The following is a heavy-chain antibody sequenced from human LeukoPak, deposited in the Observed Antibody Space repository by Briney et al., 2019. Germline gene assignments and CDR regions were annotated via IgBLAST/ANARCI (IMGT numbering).Heavy chain of an antibody. Sequence: GGSLRLSCAASGFTVSSNFMSWVRQAPGKGLEWVSSIGISGYSTYYADSLKGRVTISRDNSNNTLFLEMNNLRAEDTAVYYCARGGGAFCGDDCRRTFDYWGQGTLVTVSS. CDR2: IGISGYST. V-gene: IGHV3-23*01. J-gene: IGHJ4*02. D-gene: IGHD2-21*02. CDR3: ARGGGAFCGDDCRRTFDY. CDR1: GFTVSSNF.